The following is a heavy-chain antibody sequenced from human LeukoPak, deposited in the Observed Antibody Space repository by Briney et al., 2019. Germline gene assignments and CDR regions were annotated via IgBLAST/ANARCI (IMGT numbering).Heavy chain of an antibody. V-gene: IGHV3-53*01. Sequence: PGGSLRLSCAASGFTVSSNYMSWVRQAPGKGLEWVSAIYSSGSTYYADSVKGRFTISRDNSKNTLYLQMNSLRAEDTAVYYCARAPSTVTTGGYYYYGMDVWGQGTTVTVSS. CDR2: IYSSGST. D-gene: IGHD4-17*01. CDR1: GFTVSSNY. CDR3: ARAPSTVTTGGYYYYGMDV. J-gene: IGHJ6*02.